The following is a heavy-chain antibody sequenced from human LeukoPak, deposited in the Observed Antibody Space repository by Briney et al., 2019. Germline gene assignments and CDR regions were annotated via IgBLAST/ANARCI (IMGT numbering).Heavy chain of an antibody. CDR2: ISSSGGST. J-gene: IGHJ6*02. V-gene: IGHV3-23*01. CDR1: GFTFSSYA. D-gene: IGHD2-2*01. CDR3: SRYCTSSSCYGQDYYYGMDV. Sequence: GASLRLSCAASGFTFSSYAMTWVRQAPGKGLEWVSAISSSGGSTYYADSVKGGFTISRDNSKNSLYLQMNSLSAEDTAVSSCSRYCTSSSCYGQDYYYGMDVWGQGTTVTVSS.